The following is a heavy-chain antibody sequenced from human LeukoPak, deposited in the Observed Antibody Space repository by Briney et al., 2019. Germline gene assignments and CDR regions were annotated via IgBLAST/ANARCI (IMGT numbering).Heavy chain of an antibody. D-gene: IGHD2-21*01. Sequence: GGSLRLSCVASGFTFSSYWMSWVRQAPGKGLEWVANIKEDGSGKYYVDSVKGRFTISRDNAKNSLYLQMNSLRAEDTAVYYCARDSGLAFWGQGTLVTVSS. CDR3: ARDSGLAF. J-gene: IGHJ4*02. V-gene: IGHV3-7*01. CDR1: GFTFSSYW. CDR2: IKEDGSGK.